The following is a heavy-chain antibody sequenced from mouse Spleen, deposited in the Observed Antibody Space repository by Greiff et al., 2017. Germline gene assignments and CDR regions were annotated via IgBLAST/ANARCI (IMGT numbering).Heavy chain of an antibody. Sequence: QVQLKQSGAELVRPGTSVKVSCKASGYAFTNYLIEWVKQRPGQGLEWIGVINPGSGGTNYNEKFKGKATLTADKSSSTAYMQLSSLTSEDSAVYFCARSPHYYDFDYWGQGTTLTVSS. CDR3: ARSPHYYDFDY. J-gene: IGHJ2*01. V-gene: IGHV1-54*01. CDR2: INPGSGGT. D-gene: IGHD1-2*01. CDR1: GYAFTNYL.